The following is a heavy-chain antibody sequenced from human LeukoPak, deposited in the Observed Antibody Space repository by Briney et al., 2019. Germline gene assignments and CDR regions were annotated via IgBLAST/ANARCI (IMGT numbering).Heavy chain of an antibody. V-gene: IGHV3-23*01. Sequence: PGGSLRLSCAASGFTFSSYAMSWVRQAPGKGLEWVSAISGSGGSTYYADSVKGRFTISRDNSKNTLYLQMNSLRAEDTAVYYCAKGEDITMVRGVIRSYYYMDVWGKGTTVTISS. CDR1: GFTFSSYA. J-gene: IGHJ6*03. CDR2: ISGSGGST. CDR3: AKGEDITMVRGVIRSYYYMDV. D-gene: IGHD3-10*01.